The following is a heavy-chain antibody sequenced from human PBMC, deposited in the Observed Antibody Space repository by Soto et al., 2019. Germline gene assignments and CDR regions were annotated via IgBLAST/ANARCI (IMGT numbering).Heavy chain of an antibody. CDR3: ARGGYCSGGSCYPPLYYYYGMDV. J-gene: IGHJ6*02. V-gene: IGHV1-8*01. Sequence: QVQLVQSGAEVKKPGASVKVSCKASGYTFTSYDINWVRQATGQGLEWMGWMNPNSGNTGYAQKFQGRVTMTRNTSISTXSMSLXXLRSEDTAVYYCARGGYCSGGSCYPPLYYYYGMDVWGQGTTVTVSS. D-gene: IGHD2-15*01. CDR2: MNPNSGNT. CDR1: GYTFTSYD.